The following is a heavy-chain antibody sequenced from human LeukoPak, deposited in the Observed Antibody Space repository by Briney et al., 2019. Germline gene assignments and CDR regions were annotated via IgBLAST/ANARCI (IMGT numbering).Heavy chain of an antibody. V-gene: IGHV1-69*13. CDR3: ARDLVGNDAFDI. Sequence: ASVKVSCKASGGTVSRYPISWVRQAPGQGLEWMGGIIPIFGTANYAQKFQGRVTITADESTSTAYMELSSLRSEDTAVYYCARDLVGNDAFDIWGQGTMVTVSS. CDR2: IIPIFGTA. CDR1: GGTVSRYP. D-gene: IGHD2-21*01. J-gene: IGHJ3*02.